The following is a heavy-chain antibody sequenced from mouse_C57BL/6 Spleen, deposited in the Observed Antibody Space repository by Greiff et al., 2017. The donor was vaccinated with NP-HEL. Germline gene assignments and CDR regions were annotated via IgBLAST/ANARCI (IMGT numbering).Heavy chain of an antibody. CDR3: ARGPYYDDYYARDY. Sequence: VQLQQSGAELAKPGASVKLSCKASGYTFTSYWMHWVKQRPGQGLEWIGYINPSSGYTKYNQKFKDKATLTADKSYSTAYMQLSSLTYEDSAVYYCARGPYYDDYYARDYWGQGTSVTVSS. D-gene: IGHD2-4*01. J-gene: IGHJ4*01. V-gene: IGHV1-7*01. CDR2: INPSSGYT. CDR1: GYTFTSYW.